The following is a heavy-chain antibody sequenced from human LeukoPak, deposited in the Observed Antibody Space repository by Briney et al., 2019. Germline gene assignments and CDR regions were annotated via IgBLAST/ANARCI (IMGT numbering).Heavy chain of an antibody. CDR3: ARGYYDFWSGYYTDT. V-gene: IGHV4-31*03. J-gene: IGHJ5*02. D-gene: IGHD3-3*01. Sequence: SQTLSLTCTVSGGSISSGGYYWSWIRQHPGKGLEWIGYIYYSGSTYYNPSLKSRATISVDTSKNQFSLKLSSVTAADTAVYYCARGYYDFWSGYYTDTWGQGTLVTVSS. CDR1: GGSISSGGYY. CDR2: IYYSGST.